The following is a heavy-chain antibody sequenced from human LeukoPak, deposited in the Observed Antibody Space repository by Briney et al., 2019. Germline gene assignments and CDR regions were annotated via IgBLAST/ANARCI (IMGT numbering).Heavy chain of an antibody. CDR1: GGTFSSYA. J-gene: IGHJ4*02. V-gene: IGHV1-69*13. Sequence: SVKVSCKSSGGTFSSYAISWVRQAPGQGLEWMGGIIPIFGTANYAQKFQGRVTITADESTSTAYMELSSLRSEDTAVYYCARAVGVVVPAAPFDYWGQGTLVTVSS. CDR3: ARAVGVVVPAAPFDY. CDR2: IIPIFGTA. D-gene: IGHD2-2*01.